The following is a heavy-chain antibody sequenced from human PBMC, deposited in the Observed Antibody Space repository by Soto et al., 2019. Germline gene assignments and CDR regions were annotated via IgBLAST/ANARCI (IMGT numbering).Heavy chain of an antibody. D-gene: IGHD3-16*02. V-gene: IGHV4-59*01. CDR2: IYNSGST. CDR3: ASTVIGGYEY. CDR1: GASISSYY. Sequence: SETLSLTCNVSGASISSYYWSWIRQPPEKGLEWIAYIYNSGSTNYNPSLKSRVTISVDTSKNQFSLDLSSVTAADTAVYFCASTVIGGYEYWGQGTLVTVSS. J-gene: IGHJ4*02.